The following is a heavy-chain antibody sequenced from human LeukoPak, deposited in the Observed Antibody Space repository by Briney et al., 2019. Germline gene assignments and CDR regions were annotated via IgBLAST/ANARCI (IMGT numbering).Heavy chain of an antibody. Sequence: GASVKVSCKASGGTFSSYAISWVRQAPGQGLEWMGGIIPIFGTANYAQKFQGRVTITADKSTSTAYMELSSLRSEDTAVYYCARGYCSGGSCYPSSHNWFDPWGQGTLVTVSS. CDR1: GGTFSSYA. CDR3: ARGYCSGGSCYPSSHNWFDP. CDR2: IIPIFGTA. J-gene: IGHJ5*02. V-gene: IGHV1-69*06. D-gene: IGHD2-15*01.